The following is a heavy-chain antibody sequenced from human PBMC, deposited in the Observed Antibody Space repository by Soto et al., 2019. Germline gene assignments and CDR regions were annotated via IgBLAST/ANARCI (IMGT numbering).Heavy chain of an antibody. CDR3: ASWLNGPDIGNYYSGMDV. Sequence: QVQLVQSGAEVKKPGSSVKVSCKASGGAFSDYAFSWVRQAPGQGLEWLGGIMPIFRAPDYAQKFQGRVTITADEFTRTAYMEMNSLRSEDTAVDYCASWLNGPDIGNYYSGMDVWGQGTTVTVS. V-gene: IGHV1-69*12. D-gene: IGHD2-15*01. J-gene: IGHJ6*02. CDR2: IMPIFRAP. CDR1: GGAFSDYA.